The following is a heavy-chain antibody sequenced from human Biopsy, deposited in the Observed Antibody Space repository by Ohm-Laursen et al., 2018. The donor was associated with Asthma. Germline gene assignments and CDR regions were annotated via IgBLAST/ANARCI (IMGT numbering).Heavy chain of an antibody. Sequence: SETLSLTWPVSGGSMTPTSHYWDWIRQAPGKGLEWIGYISYGGKTSYNPSLKNRVTISRDTSKNQFSLRLTYVTAADTAVYFCARRITIFGVVQKDHGMDAWGQGTTVIVSS. D-gene: IGHD3-3*01. CDR3: ARRITIFGVVQKDHGMDA. CDR1: GGSMTPTSHY. J-gene: IGHJ6*02. CDR2: ISYGGKT. V-gene: IGHV4-39*01.